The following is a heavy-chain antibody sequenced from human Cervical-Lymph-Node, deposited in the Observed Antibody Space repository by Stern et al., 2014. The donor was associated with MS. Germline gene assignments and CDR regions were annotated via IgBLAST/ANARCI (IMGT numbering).Heavy chain of an antibody. J-gene: IGHJ3*02. D-gene: IGHD2-15*01. CDR1: GYTFTSYG. Sequence: VPLVESGAEVKKPGASVKVSCKASGYTFTSYGISWVRQPPGQGHEWKGWLGACNGNTNYAQKLQGRVTMTTDTSTSTAYIELRSLRSDDTAVYYCARGLLGSEKAFDIWGQGTMVTVSS. CDR2: LGACNGNT. V-gene: IGHV1-18*01. CDR3: ARGLLGSEKAFDI.